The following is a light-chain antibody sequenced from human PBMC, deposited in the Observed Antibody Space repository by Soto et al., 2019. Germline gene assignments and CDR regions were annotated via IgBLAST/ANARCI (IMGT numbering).Light chain of an antibody. V-gene: IGKV1D-8*03. CDR1: QGISSY. J-gene: IGKJ1*01. CDR3: QQYLT. Sequence: VILMPQSPSLLSASTGDRVTISCRMSQGISSYLAWYQQKPGKAPGIPDRFSGSGSGTDFTLTISRLEPEDFAVYYCQQYLTFGQGTKVDIK.